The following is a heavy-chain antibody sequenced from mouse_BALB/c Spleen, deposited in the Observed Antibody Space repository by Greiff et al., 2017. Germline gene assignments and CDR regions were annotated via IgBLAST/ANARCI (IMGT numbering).Heavy chain of an antibody. J-gene: IGHJ4*01. Sequence: EVKLMESGPSLVKPSQTLSLTCSVTGDSITSGYWNWIRKFPGNKLEYMGYISYSGSTYYNPSLKSRISITRDTSKNQYYLQLNSVTTEDTATYYCARFGERALLLYAMDYWGQGTSVTVSS. D-gene: IGHD1-2*01. CDR2: ISYSGST. CDR1: GDSITSGY. CDR3: ARFGERALLLYAMDY. V-gene: IGHV3-8*02.